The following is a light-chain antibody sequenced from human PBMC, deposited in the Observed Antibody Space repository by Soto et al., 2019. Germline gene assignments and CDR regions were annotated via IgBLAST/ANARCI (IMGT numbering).Light chain of an antibody. Sequence: EIVLTQSPGTLSLSPGERATLSCRASQSVSSSYLAWYQQKPGQAPRLLIYGASSRATGIPDRFSGSGSGTDFTLTISRLELVDFGVYYRQDQGSSPWPFGHGTDVDIK. CDR3: QDQGSSPWP. CDR1: QSVSSSY. V-gene: IGKV3-20*01. CDR2: GAS. J-gene: IGKJ1*01.